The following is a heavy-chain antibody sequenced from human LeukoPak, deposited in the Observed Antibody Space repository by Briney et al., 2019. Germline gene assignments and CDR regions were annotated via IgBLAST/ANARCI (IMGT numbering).Heavy chain of an antibody. J-gene: IGHJ1*01. D-gene: IGHD3-10*01. CDR1: GFTFSSYS. Sequence: GGSLRLSCAASGFTFSSYSMNWVRQAPGKGLEWVSSISSSSSYIYYADSVKGRFTISRDNAKNSLYLQMNSLRAEDTAVYYCASPGSGSFLTFFQHWGQGTLVTVSS. CDR2: ISSSSSYI. V-gene: IGHV3-21*01. CDR3: ASPGSGSFLTFFQH.